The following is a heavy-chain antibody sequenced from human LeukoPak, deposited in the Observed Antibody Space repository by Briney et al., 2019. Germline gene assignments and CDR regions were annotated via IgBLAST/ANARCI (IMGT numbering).Heavy chain of an antibody. V-gene: IGHV1-3*01. Sequence: ASVKVSCKASEYTFTSYAMHWVRQAPGQRLEWMGWINAGNGNTKYSQKFQGRVTITRDTSASTAYMELSSLRSEDTAVYYCARVWLRERMDVWGQGTTVTVSS. CDR3: ARVWLRERMDV. CDR2: INAGNGNT. J-gene: IGHJ6*02. D-gene: IGHD5-24*01. CDR1: EYTFTSYA.